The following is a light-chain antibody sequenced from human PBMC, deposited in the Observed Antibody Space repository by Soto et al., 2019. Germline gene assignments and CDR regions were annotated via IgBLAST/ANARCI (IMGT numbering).Light chain of an antibody. CDR3: PEYNNWPLT. CDR1: QSVINNY. CDR2: GAS. Sequence: EIVLTQSPGTLSLSPGERATLSCRASQSVINNYLAWYQQKPGQAPRLLFYGASSRAAGIPARFSGSGSGTEFSLTISGLQSEDFAVYYCPEYNNWPLTFGGGTKVDIK. V-gene: IGKV3-15*01. J-gene: IGKJ4*01.